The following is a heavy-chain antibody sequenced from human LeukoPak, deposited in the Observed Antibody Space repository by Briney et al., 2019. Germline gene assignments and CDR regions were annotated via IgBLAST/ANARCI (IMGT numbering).Heavy chain of an antibody. D-gene: IGHD3/OR15-3a*01. CDR3: ARERIWTGKTFDY. CDR1: EFSFSSYW. CDR2: IKQDGNEK. Sequence: PGGSLRLSCAASEFSFSSYWMSWVRQAPGKGLEWVANIKQDGNEKYYVDSVKGRFTISRDNAKNSLYLQMNSLRAEDTAVYYCARERIWTGKTFDYWGQGTLVTVSS. V-gene: IGHV3-7*05. J-gene: IGHJ4*02.